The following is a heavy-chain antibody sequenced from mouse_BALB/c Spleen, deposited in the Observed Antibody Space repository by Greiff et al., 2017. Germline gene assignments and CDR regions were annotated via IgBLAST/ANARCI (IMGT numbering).Heavy chain of an antibody. CDR2: ISYDGSN. D-gene: IGHD2-1*01. Sequence: EVKLQESGPGLVKPSQSLSLTCSVTGYSITSGYYWNWIRQFPGNKLEWMGYISYDGSNNYNPSLKNRISITRDTSKNQFFLKLNSVTTEDTATYYCARKNGNYWFAYWGQGTLVTVSA. CDR3: ARKNGNYWFAY. V-gene: IGHV3-6*02. CDR1: GYSITSGYY. J-gene: IGHJ3*01.